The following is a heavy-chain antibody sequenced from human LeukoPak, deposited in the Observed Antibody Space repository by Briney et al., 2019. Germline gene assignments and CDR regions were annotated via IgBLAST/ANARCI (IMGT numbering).Heavy chain of an antibody. Sequence: GASVKVSCKASGYTFTSYYMHWVRQAPGQGLEWMGIINPSGGSTSYAQKFQGRVTMTRDTSTSTVYMELSSLRSEDTAVYYCARGSPRGYSYGYPYGYWGQGTLVTVSS. J-gene: IGHJ4*02. D-gene: IGHD5-18*01. CDR2: INPSGGST. V-gene: IGHV1-46*01. CDR3: ARGSPRGYSYGYPYGY. CDR1: GYTFTSYY.